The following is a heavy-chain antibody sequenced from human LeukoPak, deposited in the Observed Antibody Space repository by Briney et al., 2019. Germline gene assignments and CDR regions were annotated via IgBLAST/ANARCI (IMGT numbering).Heavy chain of an antibody. CDR1: GITLTTYW. CDR2: IKQDGSVK. CDR3: AKEASGRSFDY. Sequence: GGSLRLSCAASGITLTTYWISWVRQAPGEGLEWVANIKQDGSVKYYVDSVKGRFTLSRDNAKNSLYLQMNSLRAEDTAVYYCAKEASGRSFDYWGQGTLVTVSS. J-gene: IGHJ4*02. D-gene: IGHD3-10*01. V-gene: IGHV3-7*04.